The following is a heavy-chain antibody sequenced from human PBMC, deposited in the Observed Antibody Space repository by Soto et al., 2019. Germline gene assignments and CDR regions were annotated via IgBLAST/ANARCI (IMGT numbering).Heavy chain of an antibody. D-gene: IGHD3-3*01. CDR2: IYYSGST. V-gene: IGHV4-59*01. CDR3: GGGDDFWSGYTYFDY. CDR1: GGSISSYY. Sequence: SETLSLTCTVSGGSISSYYWSWIRQPPGKGLEWIGYIYYSGSTNYNPSLKSRVTISVDTSKNQSSLKLSSVTAADTAVYYFGGGDDFWSGYTYFDYWGQGTLVTVSS. J-gene: IGHJ4*02.